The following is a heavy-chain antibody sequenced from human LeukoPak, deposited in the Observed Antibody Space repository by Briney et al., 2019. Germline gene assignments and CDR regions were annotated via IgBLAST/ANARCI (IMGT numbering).Heavy chain of an antibody. Sequence: GASVKVSCKASGGTFSSYAISWVRQAPGQGLEWMGGIIPIFGTANYTQKFQGRVTITTDESTSTAYMELSSLRSEDTAVYYCARDCGGDCYFSSWGQGTLVTVSS. CDR1: GGTFSSYA. D-gene: IGHD2-21*02. CDR2: IIPIFGTA. CDR3: ARDCGGDCYFSS. V-gene: IGHV1-69*05. J-gene: IGHJ5*02.